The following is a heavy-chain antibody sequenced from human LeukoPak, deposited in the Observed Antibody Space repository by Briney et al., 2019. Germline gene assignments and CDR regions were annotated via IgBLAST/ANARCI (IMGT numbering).Heavy chain of an antibody. CDR3: ARIITYYYDSSGYWSESPPPYFDY. V-gene: IGHV1-18*01. Sequence: GASVKVSCKASGYTFTSYGISWVRQAPGQGLEWMGWISAYNGNTNYAQKLQGRVTMTTDTSTSTAYMELRSLRSDDTAVYYCARIITYYYDSSGYWSESPPPYFDYWGQGTLVTVSS. D-gene: IGHD3-22*01. J-gene: IGHJ4*02. CDR2: ISAYNGNT. CDR1: GYTFTSYG.